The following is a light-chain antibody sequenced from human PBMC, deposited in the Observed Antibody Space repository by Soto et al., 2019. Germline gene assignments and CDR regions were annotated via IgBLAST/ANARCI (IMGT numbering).Light chain of an antibody. CDR2: DAS. CDR3: QQRSVWVT. Sequence: EIVLTQSPATLSLFPGERATLSCRASQSVYNYLAWYQQKPGQPPRLLIYDASTRATGVPARFSGSGSGTDFTLTISSLEPEDFAVYYCQQRSVWVTFGGGTKVEIK. CDR1: QSVYNY. V-gene: IGKV3-11*01. J-gene: IGKJ4*01.